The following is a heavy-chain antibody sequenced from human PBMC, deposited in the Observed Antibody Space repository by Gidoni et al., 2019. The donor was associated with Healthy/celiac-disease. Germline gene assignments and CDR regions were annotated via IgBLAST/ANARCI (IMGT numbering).Heavy chain of an antibody. Sequence: QVQLQQWGAGLLKPSETLSLTCAVSGGSFRGYYWSWIRQPPGKGLEWIGEINHSGSTNYNPSLKSRVTISVDTSKNQFSLKLSSVTAADTAVYYCARVGSSSWYGDAFDIWGQGTMVTVSS. CDR2: INHSGST. V-gene: IGHV4-34*01. D-gene: IGHD6-13*01. CDR1: GGSFRGYY. J-gene: IGHJ3*02. CDR3: ARVGSSSWYGDAFDI.